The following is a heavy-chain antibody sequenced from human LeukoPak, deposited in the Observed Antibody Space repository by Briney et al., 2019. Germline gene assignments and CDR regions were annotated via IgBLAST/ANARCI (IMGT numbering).Heavy chain of an antibody. CDR2: ISTSSGTV. CDR1: GFTFSSYT. CDR3: AREKAPGIEDY. V-gene: IGHV3-48*01. J-gene: IGHJ4*02. D-gene: IGHD6-13*01. Sequence: GGSLRLSCAASGFTFSSYTMNWVRQAPGKGPEWVSYISTSSGTVYHADSVKGRFTISRDNAKNSLYLQMNSLRAEDTAVYYCAREKAPGIEDYWGQGTLVTVSS.